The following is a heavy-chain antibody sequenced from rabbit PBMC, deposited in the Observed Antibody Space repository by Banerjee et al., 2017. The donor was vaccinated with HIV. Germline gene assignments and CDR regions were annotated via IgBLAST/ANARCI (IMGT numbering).Heavy chain of an antibody. D-gene: IGHD6-1*01. V-gene: IGHV1S45*01. CDR2: ISTSSGST. CDR3: ARDILDNGYYFKL. CDR1: GFSFSSGYD. J-gene: IGHJ4*01. Sequence: QQQLEESGGDLVKPEGSLALTCTASGFSFSSGYDMCWVRQAPGKGLEWIACISTSSGSTYYANWAKGRFTISKTSSTTVTLQGTSLTAADTATYFCARDILDNGYYFKLWGPGTLVTVS.